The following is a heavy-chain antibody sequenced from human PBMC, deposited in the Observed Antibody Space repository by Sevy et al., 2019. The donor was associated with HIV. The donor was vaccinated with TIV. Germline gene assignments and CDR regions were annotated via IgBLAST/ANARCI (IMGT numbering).Heavy chain of an antibody. D-gene: IGHD4-17*01. V-gene: IGHV3-15*01. CDR1: GFTFTNAW. J-gene: IGHJ4*02. CDR3: TTDREYGDYKGGFDY. Sequence: GGSLRLSCAVSGFTFTNAWMGWVRQAPGKGLEWVGRIRSNTDGGTTDYAAPLKGRFTISRDDSKNTLYLQMNILKSADTAVTCCTTDREYGDYKGGFDYWGQGTLVTVSS. CDR2: IRSNTDGGTT.